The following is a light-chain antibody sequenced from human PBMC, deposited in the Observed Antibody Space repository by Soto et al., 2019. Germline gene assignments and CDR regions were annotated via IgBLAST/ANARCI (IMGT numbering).Light chain of an antibody. Sequence: QSVLTQPPSVSGAPGQRVTISCTGSSSNIGAGYDVHWYQQLPGTAPNLLIYGNSNRPSGVPDRFSGSKSGTSASLVITGLQAEDEADYYCQSYDSSLSALFGGGTKLTVL. CDR1: SSNIGAGYD. J-gene: IGLJ3*02. V-gene: IGLV1-40*01. CDR2: GNS. CDR3: QSYDSSLSAL.